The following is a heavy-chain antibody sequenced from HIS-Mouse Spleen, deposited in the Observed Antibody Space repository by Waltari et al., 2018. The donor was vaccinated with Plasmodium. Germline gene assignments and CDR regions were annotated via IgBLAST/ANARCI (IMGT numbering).Heavy chain of an antibody. Sequence: QVQLVQSGAEVKKPGASVKVSCKASGYTFTGYYMHWVGQAPGTGVEWMGWINPNSGGTNYAQKFQGRVTMTRDTSISTAYMELSRLRSDDTAVYYCARVLGYKAAAGTFVEYFQHWGQGTLVTVSS. CDR3: ARVLGYKAAAGTFVEYFQH. CDR1: GYTFTGYY. J-gene: IGHJ1*01. V-gene: IGHV1-2*02. D-gene: IGHD6-13*01. CDR2: INPNSGGT.